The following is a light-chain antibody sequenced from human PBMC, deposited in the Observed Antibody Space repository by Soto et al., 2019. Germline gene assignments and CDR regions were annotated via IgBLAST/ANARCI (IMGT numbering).Light chain of an antibody. V-gene: IGKV3-20*01. Sequence: EIVLTQSPGTLSLSPGDRATITCRASHSISIYLAWYQQNPGQAPRLLIYGASRRATGIPDRFSGGGSATNFTLTISRLDPEDFGVYSCQRHGGAALFTFGPGTKLH. J-gene: IGKJ3*01. CDR3: QRHGGAALFT. CDR2: GAS. CDR1: HSISIY.